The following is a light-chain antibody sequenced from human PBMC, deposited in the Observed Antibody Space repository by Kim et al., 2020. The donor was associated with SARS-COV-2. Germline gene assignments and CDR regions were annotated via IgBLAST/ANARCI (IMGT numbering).Light chain of an antibody. V-gene: IGKV2D-30*01. CDR1: QSLVFRDGNTY. J-gene: IGKJ2*01. Sequence: DVVMTQSPLSLPVTLGQPASISCRSSQSLVFRDGNTYLNWFHQRPGQSPRRHIYKVSKWDSGVPVRFRGSGSGTDFTLKIDRVEADDIGVYYCVQGTYWPYTFGQGTKLEI. CDR2: KVS. CDR3: VQGTYWPYT.